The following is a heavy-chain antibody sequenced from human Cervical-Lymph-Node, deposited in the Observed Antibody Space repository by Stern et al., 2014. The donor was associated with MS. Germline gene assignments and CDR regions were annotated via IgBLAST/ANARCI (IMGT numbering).Heavy chain of an antibody. J-gene: IGHJ2*01. D-gene: IGHD3-3*02. V-gene: IGHV4-31*03. CDR1: GGSVSSGGYF. Sequence: VQLLQSGPGLVKPLQTLSLTCTVSGGSVSSGGYFWNWIRPHPGKGLEWIGHVYYSGSIAYNPSLKSRVTISVDTSKNQFSLRLRSVTAADTAVYYCARNPALWYFDLWGRGTLAAVSS. CDR2: VYYSGSI. CDR3: ARNPALWYFDL.